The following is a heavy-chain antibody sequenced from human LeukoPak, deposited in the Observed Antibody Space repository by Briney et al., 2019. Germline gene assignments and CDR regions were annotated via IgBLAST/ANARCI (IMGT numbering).Heavy chain of an antibody. J-gene: IGHJ4*02. V-gene: IGHV5-51*01. Sequence: GESLKISCKASGYSFTAHWIGWVRQMPGKGLEWVAIIYPADSDTRYSPSFQGQVTISADKSISTAYLHWTSLKASGSAMYYCAKGWRGDYDPATDWGQGTLVTVSS. CDR3: AKGWRGDYDPATD. CDR2: IYPADSDT. CDR1: GYSFTAHW. D-gene: IGHD3-22*01.